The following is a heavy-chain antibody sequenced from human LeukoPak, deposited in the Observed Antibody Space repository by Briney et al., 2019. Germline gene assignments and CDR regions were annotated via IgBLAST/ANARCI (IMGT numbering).Heavy chain of an antibody. CDR2: ISSSGSTI. D-gene: IGHD3-10*02. Sequence: PGGSLRLSCAASGFTFSSYGMHWVRQAPGKGLEWVAYISSSGSTIYYADSVKGRFTISRDNAKNSLYLQMNSLRAEDTAVYYCAELRITMIGGVWGKGTTVTISS. V-gene: IGHV3-48*04. J-gene: IGHJ6*04. CDR1: GFTFSSYG. CDR3: AELRITMIGGV.